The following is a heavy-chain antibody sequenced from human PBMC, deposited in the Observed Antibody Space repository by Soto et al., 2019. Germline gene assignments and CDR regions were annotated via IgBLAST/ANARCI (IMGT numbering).Heavy chain of an antibody. CDR1: GGSISSGGYS. Sequence: SETLSLTCAASGGSISSGGYSWSWIRQPPGKGLEWIGYIYHSGSTYYNPSLKSRVTISVDRSKNQFSLKLSSVTAADTAVYYCARDRLERRELYYYGMDVWGQGTTVTVSS. V-gene: IGHV4-30-2*01. J-gene: IGHJ6*02. CDR3: ARDRLERRELYYYGMDV. D-gene: IGHD1-1*01. CDR2: IYHSGST.